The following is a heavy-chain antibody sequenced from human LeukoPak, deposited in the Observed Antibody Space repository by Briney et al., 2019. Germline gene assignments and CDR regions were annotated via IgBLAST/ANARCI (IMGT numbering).Heavy chain of an antibody. D-gene: IGHD6-19*01. V-gene: IGHV4-39*01. Sequence: PSKTLSLTCTVSGGSISSGTYYWSWIRQPPGKGLEWIGSIYYSRSTYYNPSLKSRVTISVDASKNQFSLKLSSVTAADTAVYYCASVGFRGWYRGALDYWGQGTLVTVSS. CDR1: GGSISSGTYY. CDR3: ASVGFRGWYRGALDY. J-gene: IGHJ4*02. CDR2: IYYSRST.